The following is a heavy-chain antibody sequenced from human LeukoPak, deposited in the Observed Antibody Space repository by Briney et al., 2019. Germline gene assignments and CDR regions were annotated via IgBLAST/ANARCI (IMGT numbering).Heavy chain of an antibody. D-gene: IGHD6-6*01. CDR1: GGSISSSNW. J-gene: IGHJ4*02. CDR2: IYHSGST. Sequence: PSGTLSLTCAVSGGSISSSNWWSWVRQPPGKGLEWIGEIYHSGSTNYNPSLKSRVTISVDRSKNQFSLKLSSVTAADTAVYYCARGEYSSSLGYYFDYWGQGTLVTVSS. V-gene: IGHV4-4*02. CDR3: ARGEYSSSLGYYFDY.